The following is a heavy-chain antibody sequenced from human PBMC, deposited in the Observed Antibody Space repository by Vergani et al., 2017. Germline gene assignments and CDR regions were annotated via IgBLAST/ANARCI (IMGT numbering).Heavy chain of an antibody. CDR2: IYPSDSDP. Sequence: EVQLVQSGAEVKKPGASLTISCKGSGYSFTSYWIGWVRQMPGKGLEWMGIIYPSDSDPRYSPSFQGQVTISADKSISTAYLQWSSLTASDTAMYYCARVGGDSISWYVWAAFDIWERGTVVTVSS. CDR3: ARVGGDSISWYVWAAFDI. V-gene: IGHV5-51*01. D-gene: IGHD6-13*01. CDR1: GYSFTSYW. J-gene: IGHJ3*02.